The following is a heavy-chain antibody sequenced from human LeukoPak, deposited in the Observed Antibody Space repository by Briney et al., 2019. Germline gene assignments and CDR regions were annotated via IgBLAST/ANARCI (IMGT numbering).Heavy chain of an antibody. CDR1: GSTVSSNY. CDR3: ARDGVGARYYYYYGMDV. J-gene: IGHJ6*02. D-gene: IGHD1-26*01. V-gene: IGHV3-66*01. CDR2: IYSGGST. Sequence: GGSLRLSCAASGSTVSSNYMSWVRQAPGKGLKWVSVIYSGGSTYYADSVKGRFTISRDNSKNTLYLQMNSLRAEDTAVYYCARDGVGARYYYYYGMDVWGQGTTVTVSS.